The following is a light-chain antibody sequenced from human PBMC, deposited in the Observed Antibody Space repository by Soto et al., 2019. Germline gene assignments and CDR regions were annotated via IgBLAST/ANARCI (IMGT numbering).Light chain of an antibody. CDR2: GAS. CDR3: QQYGSSFRT. J-gene: IGKJ1*01. V-gene: IGKV3-20*01. Sequence: EIVLTQSPGTLSLSPGERVTLSCRASQSVSSSYLAWYQQKPGQAPRLLIYGASSRATGIPDRFSGSGSGTDFTLTISRLEPEDFAVYYCQQYGSSFRTFGQGTKVEIK. CDR1: QSVSSSY.